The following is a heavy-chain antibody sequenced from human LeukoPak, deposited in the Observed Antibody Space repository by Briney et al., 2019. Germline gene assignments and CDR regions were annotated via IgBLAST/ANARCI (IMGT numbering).Heavy chain of an antibody. CDR1: GGSISSGGYS. J-gene: IGHJ4*02. Sequence: SQTLSLTCAVSGGSISSGGYSWSWIRQPLGKGLEWIGYIYHSGSTYYNPSLKSRVTILVDRSKNQFSLKLNSVTAADTAVYYCAREGGSGTIDYWGQGTLVTVSS. V-gene: IGHV4-30-2*01. D-gene: IGHD3-10*01. CDR2: IYHSGST. CDR3: AREGGSGTIDY.